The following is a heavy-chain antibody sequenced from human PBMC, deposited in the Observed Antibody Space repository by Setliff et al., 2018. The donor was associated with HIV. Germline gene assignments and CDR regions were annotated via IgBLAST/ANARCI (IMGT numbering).Heavy chain of an antibody. J-gene: IGHJ3*01. CDR3: ARAPPGIQNDAFDV. V-gene: IGHV4-61*09. Sequence: SETLSLTCSVSGGSISSGSYYWTWIRQPAGKGPEWIGHIYTNGYTNYNPSLKSRVTISVDTSKNQFSLRLTSVPAADTAVYYCARAPPGIQNDAFDVWGQGTMVTVSS. CDR1: GGSISSGSYY. CDR2: IYTNGYT.